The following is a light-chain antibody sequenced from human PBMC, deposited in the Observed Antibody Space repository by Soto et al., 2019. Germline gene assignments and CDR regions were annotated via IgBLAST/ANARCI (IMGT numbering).Light chain of an antibody. CDR1: QSISSW. J-gene: IGKJ1*01. V-gene: IGKV1-5*01. CDR2: DAS. CDR3: QQYNSYSRK. Sequence: GDRVTITCRASQSISSWLAWYQQKPGKAPKLLIYDASSLESGVPSRFSGSGSGTEFTLTISSLQPDDFATYYCQQYNSYSRKCGQGTKVDIK.